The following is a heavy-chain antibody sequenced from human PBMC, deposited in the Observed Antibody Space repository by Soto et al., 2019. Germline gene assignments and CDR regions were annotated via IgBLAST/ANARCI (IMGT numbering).Heavy chain of an antibody. J-gene: IGHJ2*01. D-gene: IGHD4-17*01. CDR2: ISYDGRNK. CDR1: GFTFNSYG. V-gene: IGHV3-30*18. Sequence: QVQLVESGGGVVQPGRSLRLSCAASGFTFNSYGMHWVRHAPGKGLEWVAVISYDGRNKYYADSVNGRFTISRDNSKNTLYLQIFGLRDAYTAVYYCAKGPYGDHVGWYFYLWGPGTLVTVSS. CDR3: AKGPYGDHVGWYFYL.